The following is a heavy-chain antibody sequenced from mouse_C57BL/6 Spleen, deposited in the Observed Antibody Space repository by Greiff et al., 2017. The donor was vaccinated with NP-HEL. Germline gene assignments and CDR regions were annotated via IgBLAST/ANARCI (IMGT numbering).Heavy chain of an antibody. V-gene: IGHV5-16*01. J-gene: IGHJ4*01. Sequence: EVKLMESEGGLVQPGSSMKLSCTASGFTFSDYYMAWVRQVPEKGLEWVANINYDGSSTYYLDSLKSRFIISRDNAKNILYLQMSSLKSEDTATYYCARVPYYYAMDYWGQGTSVTVSS. CDR1: GFTFSDYY. CDR3: ARVPYYYAMDY. CDR2: INYDGSST.